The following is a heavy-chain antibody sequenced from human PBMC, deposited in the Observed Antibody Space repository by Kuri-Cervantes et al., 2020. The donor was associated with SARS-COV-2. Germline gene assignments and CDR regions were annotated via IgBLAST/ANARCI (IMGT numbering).Heavy chain of an antibody. CDR1: GYTFTGYY. D-gene: IGHD6-13*01. J-gene: IGHJ6*01. Sequence: ASVKVSCKASGYTFTGYYMHWVRQAPGQGLEWMGWINPNSGGTNYAQKFQGRVTMTGDTSISTAYMELSRLRSDDTAVYYCARDRTRSSWYVWGGSIYGMDVWGQGTTVTGSS. V-gene: IGHV1-2*02. CDR3: ARDRTRSSWYVWGGSIYGMDV. CDR2: INPNSGGT.